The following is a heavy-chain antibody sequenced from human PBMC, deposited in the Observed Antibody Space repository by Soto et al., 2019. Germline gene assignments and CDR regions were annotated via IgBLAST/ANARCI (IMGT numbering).Heavy chain of an antibody. CDR3: ARVKELRFDY. CDR1: GFTFSSYA. V-gene: IGHV3-30-3*01. CDR2: ISYDGSNK. D-gene: IGHD3-10*01. Sequence: GGSLRLSCAASGFTFSSYAMHWVRQAPGKGLEWVAVISYDGSNKYYADSVKGRFTISRDNSKNTLYLQMNSLRAEDTAVYYCARVKELRFDYWGQGTLVTVSS. J-gene: IGHJ4*02.